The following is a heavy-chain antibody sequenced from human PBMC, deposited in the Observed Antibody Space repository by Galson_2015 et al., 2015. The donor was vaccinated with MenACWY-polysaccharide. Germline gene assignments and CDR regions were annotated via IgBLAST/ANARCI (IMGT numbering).Heavy chain of an antibody. V-gene: IGHV3-23*01. CDR3: AKDSTDFWSVAGRFDH. CDR1: GFTFTSYA. CDR2: IRSSGTNT. Sequence: SLRLSCAAPGFTFTSYAMSWVRQAPGKGLEWVSAIRSSGTNTYYADSVKGRFTISRDNSKNTLYLQMNSLRAEDTAVYYCAKDSTDFWSVAGRFDHWGQGTLFTVSS. J-gene: IGHJ5*02. D-gene: IGHD3-3*01.